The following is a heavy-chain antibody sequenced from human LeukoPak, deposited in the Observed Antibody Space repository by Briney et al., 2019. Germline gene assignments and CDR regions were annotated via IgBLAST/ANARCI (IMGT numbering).Heavy chain of an antibody. J-gene: IGHJ4*02. CDR1: RFTFSGYA. V-gene: IGHV3-23*01. CDR2: ISGSGDTT. CDR3: AAPSTVTDY. D-gene: IGHD3-16*02. Sequence: PGGSLRLSCAASRFTFSGYAMRWVRQPPGKGLEWVSAISGSGDTTYYADSVKGRFTISRDNSKNTLYLQMNSLRVEDTAVYYCAAPSTVTDYWGQGTLVTVSS.